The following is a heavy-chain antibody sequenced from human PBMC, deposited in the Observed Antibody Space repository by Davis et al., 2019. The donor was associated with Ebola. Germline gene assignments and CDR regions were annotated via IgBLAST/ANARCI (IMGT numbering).Heavy chain of an antibody. Sequence: GGSLRLSCPASGFTFSSYGMHWVRPAPGQGLEWVAFIRYDGSNKYYAESVKGRFTISRDNSKNTLYLQMNSLRAEDTAVYYWARDYRGLAARRHGVSYYGMDVWGKGTTVTVSS. V-gene: IGHV3-30*02. CDR2: IRYDGSNK. D-gene: IGHD6-6*01. J-gene: IGHJ6*04. CDR3: ARDYRGLAARRHGVSYYGMDV. CDR1: GFTFSSYG.